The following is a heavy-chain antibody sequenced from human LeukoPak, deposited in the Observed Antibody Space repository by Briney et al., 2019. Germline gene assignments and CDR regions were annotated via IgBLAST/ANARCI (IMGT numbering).Heavy chain of an antibody. CDR3: ARATGTWGHDGIDI. CDR1: GYTFMSHG. V-gene: IGHV1-18*01. Sequence: ASVKVSCKAYGYTFMSHGISWVRQAPGQGLEWMGWISGSSSNTNYAQRLQGRVTMTTDTSTTTAYMELRSLRSDDTAVYYCARATGTWGHDGIDIWGQGTMVTVSS. J-gene: IGHJ3*02. CDR2: ISGSSSNT. D-gene: IGHD3-16*01.